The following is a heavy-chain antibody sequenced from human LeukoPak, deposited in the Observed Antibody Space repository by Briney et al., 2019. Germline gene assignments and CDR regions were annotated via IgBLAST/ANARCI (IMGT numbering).Heavy chain of an antibody. D-gene: IGHD5-24*01. Sequence: PGGSLRLSCSASGFSFSNYDMHWVRQAPGKGLEYVSAISSNGGSTYYADSVKGRLTISRDNAKNSLYLQMNSLRAEDTAVYYCARDYDLRDGYNYYYFDYWGQGTLVTVSS. CDR2: ISSNGGST. V-gene: IGHV3-64*04. CDR3: ARDYDLRDGYNYYYFDY. CDR1: GFSFSNYD. J-gene: IGHJ4*02.